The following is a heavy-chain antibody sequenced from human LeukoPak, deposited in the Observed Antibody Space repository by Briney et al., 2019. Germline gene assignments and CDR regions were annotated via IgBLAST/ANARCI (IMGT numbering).Heavy chain of an antibody. CDR3: ARDRQHRDAFDI. V-gene: IGHV4-4*07. Sequence: SETLSLTCTVSGGSISNYYWTWIRQPAGKGLEWIGRIYTSGSTNYNPSLKSRVTMSVDTSKNQFSLKLSSVTAADTAVYYCARDRQHRDAFDIWGQGTMVTVSS. CDR1: GGSISNYY. CDR2: IYTSGST. J-gene: IGHJ3*02.